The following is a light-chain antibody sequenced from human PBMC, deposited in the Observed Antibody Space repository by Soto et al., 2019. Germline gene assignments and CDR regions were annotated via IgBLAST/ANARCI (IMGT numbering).Light chain of an antibody. V-gene: IGLV1-44*01. CDR2: NNN. J-gene: IGLJ2*01. CDR3: AAWDDNLKGGV. Sequence: QSVLTQPPSASGTPGQRVTISCSGSSSNIGRNTVNWYQQVPGTAPKLLIYNNNQRPSWVPDRFSGSKSGTSASLAISGLQSEDEADYYCAAWDDNLKGGVFGGGTKLTVL. CDR1: SSNIGRNT.